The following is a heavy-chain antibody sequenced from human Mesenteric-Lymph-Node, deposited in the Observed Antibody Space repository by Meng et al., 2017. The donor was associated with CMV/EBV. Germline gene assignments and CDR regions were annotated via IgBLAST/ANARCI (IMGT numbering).Heavy chain of an antibody. V-gene: IGHV4-34*01. J-gene: IGHJ4*02. CDR3: ARGLHPPGTYSFGPGSWY. CDR2: INHSGST. Sequence: SETLSLTCGVSGGSFSGYYWNWIRQSPGKGLEWIGEINHSGSTTYNPSLKSRVTISADTSKNYFSLRLSSVTAADTAVYYCARGLHPPGTYSFGPGSWYWGQGTLVTVSS. CDR1: GGSFSGYY. D-gene: IGHD3-10*01.